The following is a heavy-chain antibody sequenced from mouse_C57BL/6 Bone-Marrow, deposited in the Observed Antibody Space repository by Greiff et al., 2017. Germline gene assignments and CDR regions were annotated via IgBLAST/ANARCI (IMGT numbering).Heavy chain of an antibody. V-gene: IGHV1-69*01. J-gene: IGHJ3*01. CDR3: ARRGDYYGSSPLAY. CDR2: IDPSASYT. Sequence: QVQLQQPGAELVMPGASVKLSCKASGYTFTSYWMHWVKQRPGQGLEWIGEIDPSASYTTYNQKFKGKSTLTVDKSSSTAYMQLSSLTSEDSAVYYCARRGDYYGSSPLAYGGQGTLVTGSA. CDR1: GYTFTSYW. D-gene: IGHD1-1*01.